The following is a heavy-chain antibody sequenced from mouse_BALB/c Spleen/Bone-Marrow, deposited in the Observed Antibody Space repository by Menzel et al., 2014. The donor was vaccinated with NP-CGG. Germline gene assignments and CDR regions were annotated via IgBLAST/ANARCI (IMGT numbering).Heavy chain of an antibody. Sequence: AQLKESGGGLVQPGGSLRLSCATSGFTFTDYYMNWVRQPPGKALEWLGFIRNKANGYTTEYSASVKGRFTISRDNSQNILYLQMNTLRAEDSATYYCARDKGRVFFDYWGQGTTLTVSS. CDR3: ARDKGRVFFDY. CDR2: IRNKANGYTT. V-gene: IGHV7-3*02. J-gene: IGHJ2*01. CDR1: GFTFTDYY.